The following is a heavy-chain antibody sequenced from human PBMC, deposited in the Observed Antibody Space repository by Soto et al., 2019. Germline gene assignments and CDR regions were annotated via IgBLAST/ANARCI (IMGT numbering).Heavy chain of an antibody. CDR1: GFTFTRFS. CDR3: ARESEDLTSNFDY. Sequence: VGSLRLSCAASGFTFTRFSMNWVRQAPVQGLEWVSSISSTTNYIYYGDSMKGRFTNSRDNAKNSLYLEMNSLRAEDTAVYYCARESEDLTSNFDYWGQGTLVTVSS. J-gene: IGHJ4*02. V-gene: IGHV3-21*06. CDR2: ISSTTNYI.